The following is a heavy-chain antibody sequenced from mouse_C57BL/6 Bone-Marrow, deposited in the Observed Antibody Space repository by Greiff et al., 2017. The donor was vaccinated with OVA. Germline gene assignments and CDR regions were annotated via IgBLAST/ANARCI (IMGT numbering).Heavy chain of an antibody. CDR1: GYTFTDYN. Sequence: VQLQQSGPELVKPGASVKMSCKASGYTFTDYNMHWVKQSHGKSLEWIGYINPNNGGTSYNQKFKGKATLTVNKSSSTAYMELRSLTSEDSAVYYCARGASYYYYAMDYWGQGTSVTVSS. D-gene: IGHD2-10*01. CDR3: ARGASYYYYAMDY. V-gene: IGHV1-22*01. CDR2: INPNNGGT. J-gene: IGHJ4*01.